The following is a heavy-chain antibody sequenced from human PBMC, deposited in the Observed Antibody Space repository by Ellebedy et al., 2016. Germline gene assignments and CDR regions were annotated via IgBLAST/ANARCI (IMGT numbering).Heavy chain of an antibody. V-gene: IGHV1-46*03. D-gene: IGHD5-24*01. CDR3: ARDGLIRGLATTTSLDAFDI. CDR2: INPSGGST. J-gene: IGHJ3*02. CDR1: GYTFTSYY. Sequence: ASVKVSXXASGYTFTSYYMHWVRQAPGQGLEWMGIINPSGGSTSYAQKFQGRVTMTRDTSTSTVYMELSSLRSEDTAVYYCARDGLIRGLATTTSLDAFDIWGQGTMVTVSS.